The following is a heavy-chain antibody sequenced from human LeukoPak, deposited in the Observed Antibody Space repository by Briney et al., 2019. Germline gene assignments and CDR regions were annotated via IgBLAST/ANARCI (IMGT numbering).Heavy chain of an antibody. Sequence: GGSLRLSCVASGFTFSSYTMTWVRQAPGKGLEWVSVISGSGDVTYYADSVKGRFTISRDNSQNTAYLQMNSLRAEDMAVYYCAKGQGGLCSGNSCYRTFDYWGQGTLVTVSS. J-gene: IGHJ4*02. D-gene: IGHD2-2*02. V-gene: IGHV3-23*01. CDR3: AKGQGGLCSGNSCYRTFDY. CDR2: ISGSGDVT. CDR1: GFTFSSYT.